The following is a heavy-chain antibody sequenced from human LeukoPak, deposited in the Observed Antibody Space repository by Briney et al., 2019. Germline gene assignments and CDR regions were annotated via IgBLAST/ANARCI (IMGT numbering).Heavy chain of an antibody. J-gene: IGHJ5*02. V-gene: IGHV3-23*01. CDR3: AKEWDGSGTRLRWFDP. D-gene: IGHD3-10*01. CDR2: ISGSGGVT. Sequence: PGGSLRLSCVGSGFTFGSYAMSWVRQAPGKGLEWVSLISGSGGVTYYADSVKGRFTISRDNSKNTLYLQMNSLRAEDTATYYCAKEWDGSGTRLRWFDPWGQGTLVTVSS. CDR1: GFTFGSYA.